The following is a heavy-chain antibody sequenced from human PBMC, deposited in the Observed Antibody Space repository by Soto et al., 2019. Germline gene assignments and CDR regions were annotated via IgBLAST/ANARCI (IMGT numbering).Heavy chain of an antibody. CDR2: IKQDGSEK. CDR3: ARQRGSYSSDV. CDR1: GFTFSNYW. J-gene: IGHJ6*02. D-gene: IGHD1-26*01. V-gene: IGHV3-7*05. Sequence: GGSLRLSCAASGFTFSNYWINWVRQAPGKGLEWVANIKQDGSEKYYVDSVKGRFTISRDNAKNSLSLQMNSLRAEDTAVYYCARQRGSYSSDVWGQGTTVTVSS.